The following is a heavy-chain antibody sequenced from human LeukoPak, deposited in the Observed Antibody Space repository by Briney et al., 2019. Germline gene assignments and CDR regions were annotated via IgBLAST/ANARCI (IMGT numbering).Heavy chain of an antibody. V-gene: IGHV4-38-2*02. CDR3: ARVGDSSGYSAVDY. D-gene: IGHD3-22*01. J-gene: IGHJ4*02. CDR1: GYSISRSYL. CDR2: TSHDGSS. Sequence: SETLSLACTVSGYSISRSYLWGWVRQPPGKAPEWIGSTSHDGSSYQNPSLKSRVTISIDTSKNQFSLKLNSVTAADTAVYYCARVGDSSGYSAVDYWGQGTLVTVSS.